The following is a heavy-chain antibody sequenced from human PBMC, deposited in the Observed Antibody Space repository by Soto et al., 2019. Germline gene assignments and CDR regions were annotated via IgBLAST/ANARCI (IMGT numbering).Heavy chain of an antibody. CDR3: ARDQVVTALDLFGYFDL. Sequence: QVQLVQSGAEVKKPGSSVKVSCKASGGTFSSYAISWVRQAPGQGLEWMGGIIPIFGTANYAQKFQGRVTITADESTSTAYMELSSLRSEDTAVYYCARDQVVTALDLFGYFDLWGRGTLVTVSS. J-gene: IGHJ2*01. CDR2: IIPIFGTA. D-gene: IGHD2-21*02. CDR1: GGTFSSYA. V-gene: IGHV1-69*12.